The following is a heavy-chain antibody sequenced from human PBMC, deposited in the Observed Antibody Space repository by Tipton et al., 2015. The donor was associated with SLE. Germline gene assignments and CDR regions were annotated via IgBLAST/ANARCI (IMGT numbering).Heavy chain of an antibody. D-gene: IGHD3-9*01. CDR1: GSSISNYY. CDR2: IYYSGTT. Sequence: TLSLTCTVSGSSISNYYWSWIRQPPGKGLEWIGYIYYSGTTKYNPSFMSRVIISVDTSKNQFSLNLSSLTAADTAVYYCVRDKWGEYYPSTGYFWSFDPWGQGILVTVSS. V-gene: IGHV4-59*12. J-gene: IGHJ5*02. CDR3: VRDKWGEYYPSTGYFWSFDP.